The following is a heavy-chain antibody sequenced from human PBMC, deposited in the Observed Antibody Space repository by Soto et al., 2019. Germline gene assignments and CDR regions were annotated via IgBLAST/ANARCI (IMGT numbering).Heavy chain of an antibody. CDR2: IYYSGST. Sequence: PSETLSLTCTVSGGSISSGGYYWGWIRQHPGKGLEWIGYIYYSGSTYYNPSLKSRVTISVDTSKDQFSLKLSSVTAADTAVYYCARARGYCTNGVCYRPWYFYLWGRGTLVTVSS. V-gene: IGHV4-31*03. D-gene: IGHD2-8*01. CDR1: GGSISSGGYY. CDR3: ARARGYCTNGVCYRPWYFYL. J-gene: IGHJ2*01.